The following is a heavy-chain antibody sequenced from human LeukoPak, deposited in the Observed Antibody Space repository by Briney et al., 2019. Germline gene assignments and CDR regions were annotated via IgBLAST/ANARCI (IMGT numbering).Heavy chain of an antibody. CDR1: GFTFSSYW. V-gene: IGHV3-74*01. CDR3: TREQDREAAATVVGDY. J-gene: IGHJ4*02. CDR2: INSDESST. D-gene: IGHD4-23*01. Sequence: PGGSLRLSCAASGFTFSSYWMHWVRQAPGKGLVWVSRINSDESSTSYADSVKGRFTISRDNAKNSLYLQMNSLRAEDTAVYYCTREQDREAAATVVGDYWGQGTLVTVSS.